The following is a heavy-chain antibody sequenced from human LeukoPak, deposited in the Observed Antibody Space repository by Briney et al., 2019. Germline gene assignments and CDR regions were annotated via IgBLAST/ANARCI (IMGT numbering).Heavy chain of an antibody. CDR2: ITASGGNT. J-gene: IGHJ4*01. CDR3: PKGNGYSYGRYYYEY. Sequence: GGSLRLSCAASGFTFSSYAMGWVRQAPGKGLEWVSAITASGGNTYYADSVKGRFTISRDNSKNTPYLQVNSLRADDTAGYYCPKGNGYSYGRYYYEYWGQGTLVTVSS. CDR1: GFTFSSYA. V-gene: IGHV3-23*01. D-gene: IGHD5-18*01.